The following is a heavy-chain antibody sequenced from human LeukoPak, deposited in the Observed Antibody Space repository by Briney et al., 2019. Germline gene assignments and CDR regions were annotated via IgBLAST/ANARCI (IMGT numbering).Heavy chain of an antibody. J-gene: IGHJ4*02. CDR1: GFTFSSYS. D-gene: IGHD3-10*01. CDR3: AREEADYYGSGSYPDY. V-gene: IGHV3-21*01. CDR2: ISSSSSYI. Sequence: GGSLRLSCAASGFTFSSYSMNWVRQAPGKGLEWVSSISSSSSYIYYADSVKGRFTISRDNAKNSLYLQMNSLRAEDTAVYYCAREEADYYGSGSYPDYWGQGTLVTVSS.